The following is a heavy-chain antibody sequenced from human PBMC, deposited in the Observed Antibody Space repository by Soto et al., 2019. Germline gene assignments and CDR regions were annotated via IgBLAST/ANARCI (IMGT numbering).Heavy chain of an antibody. D-gene: IGHD2-21*02. CDR1: GGTFSSYA. CDR2: IIPIFGTA. J-gene: IGHJ6*02. Sequence: QVQLVQSGAEVKKPGSSVKVSCKASGGTFSSYAISWVRQAPGQGIAWMGGIIPIFGTANYAQKVQGRVTLTADESSSTAYMELGVLRSEDTAVYDCARTPLLSTPIVVVTATSYYYYYYGMDVWGQGTTVTVSS. V-gene: IGHV1-69*01. CDR3: ARTPLLSTPIVVVTATSYYYYYYGMDV.